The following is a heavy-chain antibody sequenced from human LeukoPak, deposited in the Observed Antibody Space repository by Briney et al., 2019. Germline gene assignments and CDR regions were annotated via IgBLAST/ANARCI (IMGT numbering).Heavy chain of an antibody. D-gene: IGHD6-19*01. CDR3: TRGHGWTDY. Sequence: SETLSLTCTVSGGSISSYYWSWIRQPPGKGLEWIGYIYNSGSTNYNPSLKSRVTMSVDTSKNQFSLNLSSVTAADTAVYYCTRGHGWTDYWGQGTVVTISS. CDR1: GGSISSYY. CDR2: IYNSGST. V-gene: IGHV4-59*12. J-gene: IGHJ4*02.